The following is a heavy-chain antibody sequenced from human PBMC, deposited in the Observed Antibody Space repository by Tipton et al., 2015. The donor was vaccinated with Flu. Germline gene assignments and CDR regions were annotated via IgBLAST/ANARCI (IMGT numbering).Heavy chain of an antibody. CDR3: ARGSGSGTEMTFYV. V-gene: IGHV4-4*07. D-gene: IGHD3-10*01. Sequence: TLSLTCTVSGGSMSSFYWSWIRKPAGKGLEWMGRMYAGGNTKYNPSLKSRVTMSVDTSKNQFSLRLTSVTAAGRAVYYCARGSGSGTEMTFYVWGPGTVVTVSS. CDR2: MYAGGNT. J-gene: IGHJ4*02. CDR1: GGSMSSFY.